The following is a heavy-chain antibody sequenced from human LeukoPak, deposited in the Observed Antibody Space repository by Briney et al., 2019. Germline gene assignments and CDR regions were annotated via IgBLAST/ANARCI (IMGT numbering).Heavy chain of an antibody. V-gene: IGHV4-34*01. J-gene: IGHJ4*02. D-gene: IGHD5-24*01. CDR2: INHSGST. CDR1: GGSFSGYY. CDR3: ARRSRDGYTPFDY. Sequence: SETLSLTCAVYGGSFSGYYWSWIRQPPGKGLEWIGEINHSGSTNYNPSLKGRVTISVDTSKNQFSLKLSSVTAADTAVYYCARRSRDGYTPFDYWGQGTLVTVSS.